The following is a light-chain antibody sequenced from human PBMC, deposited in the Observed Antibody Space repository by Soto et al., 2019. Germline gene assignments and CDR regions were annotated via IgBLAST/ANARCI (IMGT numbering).Light chain of an antibody. CDR2: AAS. CDR3: QQSYSNPRT. CDR1: QSISSY. J-gene: IGKJ1*01. V-gene: IGKV1-39*01. Sequence: DIQMTQSPSSLSASVGDRVTITGRASQSISSYLNWYQQTKGKAPKLLIYAASSLQSGVPSRFSGSGSGTDFTLTISSLQPEDFETYYCQQSYSNPRTFGQGTKVDIK.